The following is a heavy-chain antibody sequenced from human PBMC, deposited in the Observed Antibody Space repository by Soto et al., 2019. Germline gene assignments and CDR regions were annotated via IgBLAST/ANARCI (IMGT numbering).Heavy chain of an antibody. J-gene: IGHJ6*02. CDR3: AGLSHNVGYDFWSGYKWGRLNYGMDV. D-gene: IGHD3-3*01. Sequence: SETLSLTCTVSGGSISSYYWSWIRQPPGKGLEWIGYIYYSGSTNYNPYLKSRVTISVDTSKNQFSLKLSSVTDADNDVYYWAGLSHNVGYDFWSGYKWGRLNYGMDVWGQGNTVAVSS. CDR1: GGSISSYY. CDR2: IYYSGST. V-gene: IGHV4-59*01.